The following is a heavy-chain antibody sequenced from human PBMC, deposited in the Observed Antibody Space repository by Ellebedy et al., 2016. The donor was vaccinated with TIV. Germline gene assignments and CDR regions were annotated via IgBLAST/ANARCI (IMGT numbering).Heavy chain of an antibody. J-gene: IGHJ4*02. V-gene: IGHV3-30-3*01. D-gene: IGHD3-3*01. CDR2: ISYDGTDK. CDR3: VRELMLGVLDY. CDR1: GFTFSRYS. Sequence: GESLKISCAASGFTFSRYSMHWVRQAPGKGLEWVAAISYDGTDKYYADSLKGRFTISRDNSRNTLYLQMNSLRAEDTAVYYCVRELMLGVLDYWGQGTLVTVSS.